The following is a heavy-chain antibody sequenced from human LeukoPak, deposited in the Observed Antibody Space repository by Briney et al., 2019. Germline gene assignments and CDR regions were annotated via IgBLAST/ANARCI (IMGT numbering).Heavy chain of an antibody. V-gene: IGHV1-58*02. CDR1: VFSVTISA. D-gene: IGHD3-22*01. CDR2: SVVGSGNT. J-gene: IGHJ4*02. CDR3: AASYYYDSSGYYSDY. Sequence: SVTVSFKCSVFSVTISAMQWVRQARGQRLEWIGWSVVGSGNTNYAQKFQERVTITRDMSTSTAYMELSSLRSEDTAVYYCAASYYYDSSGYYSDYWGQGTLVTVSS.